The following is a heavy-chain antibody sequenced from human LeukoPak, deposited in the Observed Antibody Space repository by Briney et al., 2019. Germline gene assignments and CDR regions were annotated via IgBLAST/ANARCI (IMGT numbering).Heavy chain of an antibody. J-gene: IGHJ6*02. V-gene: IGHV1-58*01. CDR1: GFTFTSSA. D-gene: IGHD5-24*01. Sequence: ASVKVSCRASGFTFTSSAVQWVRQARGQRLEWIGWIVVGSGNTNYAQKFQERVTITRDMSTSTAYMELSSLRSEDTAVYYCAAGPARDGRMDVWGQGTTVTVSS. CDR3: AAGPARDGRMDV. CDR2: IVVGSGNT.